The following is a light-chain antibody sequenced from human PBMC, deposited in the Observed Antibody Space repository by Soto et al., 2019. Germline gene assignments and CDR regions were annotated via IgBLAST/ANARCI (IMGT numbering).Light chain of an antibody. Sequence: QSVLTQPPSASASLGASVTLTCTLSSFCSNYKVGWYQQRPGKGPRFVMRVGNGGIVGSKGDGIPDRFSVLGSGLNRYLTIKNIQEEDESDYHCGADHGSGSNFVVVFGGGTKLTVL. CDR2: VGNGGIVG. V-gene: IGLV9-49*01. J-gene: IGLJ2*01. CDR1: SFCSNYK. CDR3: GADHGSGSNFVVV.